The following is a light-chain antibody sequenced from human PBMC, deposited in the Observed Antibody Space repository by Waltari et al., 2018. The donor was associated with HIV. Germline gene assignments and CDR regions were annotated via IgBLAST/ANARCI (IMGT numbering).Light chain of an antibody. CDR1: SRDGGGYNY. V-gene: IGLV2-8*01. J-gene: IGLJ3*02. CDR2: EVS. Sequence: QSALTQPPSASGSPGQSVTISCTGTSRDGGGYNYVSWYQQHPGKAPKLMIYEVSKRPSGVPDRFSGSKSGNTASLTVSGLQAEDEADYYCSSYAGSNNYWVFGGGTKLTVL. CDR3: SSYAGSNNYWV.